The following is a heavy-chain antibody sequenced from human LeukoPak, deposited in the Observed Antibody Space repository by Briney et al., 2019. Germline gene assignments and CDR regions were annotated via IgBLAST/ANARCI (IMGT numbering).Heavy chain of an antibody. CDR1: GGSISSYY. Sequence: PSETLSLTCTVSGGSISSYYWSWIRQPPGKGLEWIGSIYYSGSTYYNPSLKSRVTISVDTSKNQFSLKLSSVTAADTAVYYCASQSAAGTYWFDPWGQGTLVTVSS. D-gene: IGHD6-13*01. CDR2: IYYSGST. CDR3: ASQSAAGTYWFDP. V-gene: IGHV4-39*07. J-gene: IGHJ5*02.